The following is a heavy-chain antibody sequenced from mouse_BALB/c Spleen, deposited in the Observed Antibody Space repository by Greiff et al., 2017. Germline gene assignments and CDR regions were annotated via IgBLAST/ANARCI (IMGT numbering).Heavy chain of an antibody. CDR1: GFTFSSYA. Sequence: EVQRVESGGGLVKPGGSLKLSCAASGFTFSSYAMSWVRQTPEKRLEWVATISSGGSYTYYPDSVKGRFTISRDNAKNTLYLQMSSLRSEDTAMYYCARERGFTTATFDYWGQGTTLTVSS. CDR3: ARERGFTTATFDY. D-gene: IGHD1-2*01. CDR2: ISSGGSYT. V-gene: IGHV5-9-3*01. J-gene: IGHJ2*01.